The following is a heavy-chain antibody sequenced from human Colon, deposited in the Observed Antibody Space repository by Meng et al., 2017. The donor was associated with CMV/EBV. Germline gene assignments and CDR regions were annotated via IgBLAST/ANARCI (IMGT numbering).Heavy chain of an antibody. CDR3: ATQGVVPAAIGHFDY. CDR2: IIPIFGTA. CDR1: GYIFTSYG. D-gene: IGHD2-2*02. Sequence: SVKVSCKASGYIFTSYGLGWVRQAPGQGLEWMGGIIPIFGTANYAQKFQGRVTITTDESTSTAYMELSSLRSEDTAVYYCATQGVVPAAIGHFDYWGQGTLVTVSS. V-gene: IGHV1-69*05. J-gene: IGHJ4*02.